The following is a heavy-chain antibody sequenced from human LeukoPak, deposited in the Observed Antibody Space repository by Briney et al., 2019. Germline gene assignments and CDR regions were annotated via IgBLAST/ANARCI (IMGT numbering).Heavy chain of an antibody. V-gene: IGHV1-18*01. J-gene: IGHJ4*02. Sequence: GASVKVSCKTSGYTFTSYGISWVRQAPGQGLEWMGRISAYNGNTNYAQQLQGRVTMTTDTSTSTAYMELRSLRSDDTAVYYCAAAEGTYYYDNSDYTFDYWGQGTLVTVSS. CDR2: ISAYNGNT. CDR3: AAAEGTYYYDNSDYTFDY. CDR1: GYTFTSYG. D-gene: IGHD3-22*01.